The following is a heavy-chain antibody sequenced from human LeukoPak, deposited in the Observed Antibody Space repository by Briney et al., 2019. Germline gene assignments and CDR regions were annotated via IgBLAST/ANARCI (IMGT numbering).Heavy chain of an antibody. V-gene: IGHV3-30*03. Sequence: GRSLRLSCAASGFTFSSYGMHWVRQAPGKGLEWVAVISYDGSNKYYADSVKGRFTISRDNSKNTPYLQMNSLRAEDTAVYYCARGHIWFGELLWAFGYWGQGTLVTVSS. D-gene: IGHD3-10*01. CDR2: ISYDGSNK. CDR3: ARGHIWFGELLWAFGY. CDR1: GFTFSSYG. J-gene: IGHJ4*02.